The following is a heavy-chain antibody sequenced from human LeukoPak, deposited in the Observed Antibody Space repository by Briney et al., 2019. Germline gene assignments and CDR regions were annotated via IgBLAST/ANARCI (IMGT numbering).Heavy chain of an antibody. Sequence: ASVKVSCKASGYTFTSYCMHWVRQAPGQGLEWMGWINPNNDDTNYAQKFQGRVTMTRDTSINTAYMELSSLRSDDTAMYYCARGDSSSWYYFDYWGQGTLVTVSS. CDR1: GYTFTSYC. J-gene: IGHJ4*02. D-gene: IGHD6-13*01. V-gene: IGHV1-2*02. CDR3: ARGDSSSWYYFDY. CDR2: INPNNDDT.